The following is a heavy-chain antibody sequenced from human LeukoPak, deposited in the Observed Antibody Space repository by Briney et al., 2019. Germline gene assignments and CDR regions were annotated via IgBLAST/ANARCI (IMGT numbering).Heavy chain of an antibody. Sequence: PGGSLRLSCAASGFTVSVYWMSWVRQAPGKGLEWVANIKQDGAETYYVDSVKGRFTISRDNAKNSLYLQMNSLRAEDTAVYYCARSNNAAFDIWGQGTMVSVSS. CDR3: ARSNNAAFDI. D-gene: IGHD1-14*01. J-gene: IGHJ3*02. CDR1: GFTVSVYW. CDR2: IKQDGAET. V-gene: IGHV3-7*01.